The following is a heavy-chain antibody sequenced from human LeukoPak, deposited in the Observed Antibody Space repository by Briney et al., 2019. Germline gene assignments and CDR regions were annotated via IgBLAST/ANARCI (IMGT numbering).Heavy chain of an antibody. CDR3: AKDRYSIWYLTLDY. D-gene: IGHD6-13*01. Sequence: GGSLRLSCAASGFSFTTYWMGWVRQAPGQGLEWVSVISGSGDTTNYADSVKGRFTISRDNSKNTLYLQMNSLRAEDTAVYYCAKDRYSIWYLTLDYWGQGTLVTVSS. CDR1: GFSFTTYW. CDR2: ISGSGDTT. V-gene: IGHV3-23*01. J-gene: IGHJ4*02.